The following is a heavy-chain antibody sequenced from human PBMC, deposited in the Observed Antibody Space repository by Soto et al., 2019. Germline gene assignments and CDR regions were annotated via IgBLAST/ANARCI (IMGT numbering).Heavy chain of an antibody. CDR2: IYQSGTT. CDR3: ARDSSGRHDY. J-gene: IGHJ4*02. CDR1: GGSVRSGSYY. Sequence: QLQLQESGPGLLQPSETLSLTCSVSGGSVRSGSYYWTWIRQPPGKGLEWIGHIYQSGTTNYNASLKSRVTISIDTSKNQFFLKLNSVTAADTAVYYCARDSSGRHDYWGQGTLVTVSS. D-gene: IGHD3-22*01. V-gene: IGHV4-61*01.